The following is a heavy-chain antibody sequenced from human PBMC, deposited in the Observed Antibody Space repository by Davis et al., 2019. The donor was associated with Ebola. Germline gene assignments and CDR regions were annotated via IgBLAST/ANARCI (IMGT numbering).Heavy chain of an antibody. CDR3: ARGVGEWLGSYAFDI. CDR2: INSDGSST. V-gene: IGHV3-74*01. CDR1: GFTFSSYW. J-gene: IGHJ3*02. D-gene: IGHD6-19*01. Sequence: PGGSLRLSCAASGFTFSSYWMHWVRQAPGKGLVWVSRINSDGSSTSYADSVKGRFTISRDNAKNSLYLQMNSLRAEDTAVYYCARGVGEWLGSYAFDIWGQGTMVTVSS.